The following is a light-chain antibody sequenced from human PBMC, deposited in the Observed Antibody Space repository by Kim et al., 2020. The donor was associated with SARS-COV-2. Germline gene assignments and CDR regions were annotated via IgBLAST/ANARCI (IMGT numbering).Light chain of an antibody. CDR2: GKN. V-gene: IGLV3-19*01. J-gene: IGLJ2*01. Sequence: SSELTQDPAVSVALGQTVRITCQGDSLRSYHASWYQQKPGQAPVLVIYGKNNRPSGIPDRFSGSSSGNTASLTITGAQAEDEADYYCNSRDSSGNHLSFG. CDR3: NSRDSSGNHLS. CDR1: SLRSYH.